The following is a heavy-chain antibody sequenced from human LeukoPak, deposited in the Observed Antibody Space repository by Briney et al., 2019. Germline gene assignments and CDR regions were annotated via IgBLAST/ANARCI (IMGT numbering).Heavy chain of an antibody. CDR3: ARASTHRYNWKSGQLNDAFDI. CDR2: ISPYNGNT. D-gene: IGHD1-20*01. CDR1: GYSFTSNV. V-gene: IGHV1-18*01. J-gene: IGHJ3*02. Sequence: ASVKVSCKASGYSFTSNVISWVRQAPGQGLEWMGRISPYNGNTKYAQKLQGRVTMTTDTSTSTAYMELRSLRSDDTAVYYCARASTHRYNWKSGQLNDAFDIWGQGTMVTVSS.